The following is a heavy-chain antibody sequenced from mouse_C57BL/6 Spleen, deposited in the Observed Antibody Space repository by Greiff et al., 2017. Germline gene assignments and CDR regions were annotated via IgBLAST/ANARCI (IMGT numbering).Heavy chain of an antibody. CDR1: GFTFSSSC. J-gene: IGHJ2*01. D-gene: IGHD3-3*01. CDR3: ARHQLTPWYFDY. V-gene: IGHV5-6*02. Sequence: EVKLVESGGDLVKPGGSLKLSCAASGFTFSSSCMSWVRQTPDNRLEWVATISTGGSYTYYPDSVKGRFTISRDNAKNTPYLQMSSLKSEDTAMYYCARHQLTPWYFDYWGQGTTLTVSS. CDR2: ISTGGSYT.